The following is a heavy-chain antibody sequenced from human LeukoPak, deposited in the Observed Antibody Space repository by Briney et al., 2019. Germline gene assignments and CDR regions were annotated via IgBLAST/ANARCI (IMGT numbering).Heavy chain of an antibody. CDR1: GYTFTSYG. CDR2: ISAYDGNT. J-gene: IGHJ4*02. D-gene: IGHD2/OR15-2a*01. CDR3: ARGSRGNIVSSLLDY. Sequence: ASVTVSCKASGYTFTSYGISWVRQAPGQGLEGMGWISAYDGNTNYAQQLQGRVTMTTDTSTSTAYMELRSLRSDDTAVYYCARGSRGNIVSSLLDYWGQGTLVTVSS. V-gene: IGHV1-18*01.